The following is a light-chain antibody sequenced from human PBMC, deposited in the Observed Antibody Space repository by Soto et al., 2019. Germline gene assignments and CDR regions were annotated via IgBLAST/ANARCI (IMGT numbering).Light chain of an antibody. Sequence: QSALTQPPSASGSPGQSVTISCSGSSSDVGDYHNFVSWYQQEPGKVPKLMIYEVTKRPPGVPNRFSGSKSGNTASLTVSGLQAEDEADYYCCAYAGSGTVVFGGGTKLTVL. J-gene: IGLJ2*01. CDR3: CAYAGSGTVV. CDR1: SSDVGDYHNF. V-gene: IGLV2-8*01. CDR2: EVT.